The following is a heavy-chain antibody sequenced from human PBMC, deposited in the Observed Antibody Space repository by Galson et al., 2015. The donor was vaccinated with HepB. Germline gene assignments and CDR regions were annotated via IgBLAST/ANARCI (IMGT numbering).Heavy chain of an antibody. J-gene: IGHJ6*02. D-gene: IGHD3-22*01. V-gene: IGHV3-7*03. Sequence: LRLSCAASGFSFSTYWMSWVRQPPGKGLEWVANIKQDGSEKYYVDSAKGRFTISRDNARNSLYLQMHSLRVEDTAVYYCARDYDYDSSGYYRPPDESYYHYGMDVWGQGTTVTVSS. CDR3: ARDYDYDSSGYYRPPDESYYHYGMDV. CDR2: IKQDGSEK. CDR1: GFSFSTYW.